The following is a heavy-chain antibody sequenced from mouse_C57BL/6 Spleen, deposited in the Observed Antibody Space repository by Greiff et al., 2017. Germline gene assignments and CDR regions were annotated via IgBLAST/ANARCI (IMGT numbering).Heavy chain of an antibody. CDR1: GYAFRSSW. CDR3: ARSKPLGYFDV. CDR2: IYPGDGDT. J-gene: IGHJ1*03. V-gene: IGHV1-82*01. D-gene: IGHD6-1*01. Sequence: VQLKQSGPELVKPGASVKISCKASGYAFRSSWMNWVKQRPGKGLEWIGRIYPGDGDTNYNGKFKGKATLTADKSSSTAYMQLSSLTSEDSAVYFCARSKPLGYFDVWGTGTTVTVSS.